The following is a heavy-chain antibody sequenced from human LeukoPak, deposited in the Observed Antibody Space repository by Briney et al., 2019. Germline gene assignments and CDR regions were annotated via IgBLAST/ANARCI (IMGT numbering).Heavy chain of an antibody. J-gene: IGHJ4*02. V-gene: IGHV3-30-3*02. CDR2: ISYDGSNK. CDR1: GFTFTSYT. D-gene: IGHD1-26*01. CDR3: AKNSGSTAL. Sequence: PGGSLRLSCSASGFTFTSYTIHWVRQAPGKGLEWVAVISYDGSNKYYADSVKGRFTISRDNSKNTLYLQMNSLRAEDTAMYYCAKNSGSTALWGQGTLVTVSS.